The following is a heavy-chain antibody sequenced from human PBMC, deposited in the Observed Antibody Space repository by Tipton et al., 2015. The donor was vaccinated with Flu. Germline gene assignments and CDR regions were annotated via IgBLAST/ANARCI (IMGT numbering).Heavy chain of an antibody. CDR2: INHSGNT. Sequence: TLSLTCTVSGGSISDGSYYWSWIRQHPGKGLEWIGNINHSGNTHYNPSLKSRVTLSVDSSKNQFSLKLGSVTAADTAVYYCAREPEWLRSSLVDFWGQGTLVTVSS. CDR3: AREPEWLRSSLVDF. D-gene: IGHD5-12*01. CDR1: GGSISDGSYY. J-gene: IGHJ4*02. V-gene: IGHV4-31*03.